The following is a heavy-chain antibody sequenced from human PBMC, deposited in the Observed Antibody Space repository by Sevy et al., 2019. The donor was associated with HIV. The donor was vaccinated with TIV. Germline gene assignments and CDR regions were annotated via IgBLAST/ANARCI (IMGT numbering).Heavy chain of an antibody. CDR1: GASISTYV. CDR2: FFYTGNP. D-gene: IGHD3-10*01. J-gene: IGHJ4*02. V-gene: IGHV4-59*12. Sequence: SETLSLTCTVSGASISTYVWTWIRQPPGKGLEWVGYFFYTGNPNYNPSLSSRVTISGDTSKNQFSLTLSSVTAADTAVYFRGTGAGGSKSDFWGQGTLVTVSS. CDR3: GTGAGGSKSDF.